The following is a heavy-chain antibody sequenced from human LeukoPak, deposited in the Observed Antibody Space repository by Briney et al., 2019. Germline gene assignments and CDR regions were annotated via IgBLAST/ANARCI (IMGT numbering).Heavy chain of an antibody. J-gene: IGHJ5*02. CDR2: INYSGST. V-gene: IGHV4-34*01. Sequence: SETLTLTCAAYGWTFSGYYWSWIRQPPGKGLEWVAEINYSGSTNYHPSLKSRVTITVDTSKNQFSLKLSSVTAADTAVYYCARSPARVGGVIVLFDPWGQGTLVTVSS. D-gene: IGHD3-16*02. CDR3: ARSPARVGGVIVLFDP. CDR1: GWTFSGYY.